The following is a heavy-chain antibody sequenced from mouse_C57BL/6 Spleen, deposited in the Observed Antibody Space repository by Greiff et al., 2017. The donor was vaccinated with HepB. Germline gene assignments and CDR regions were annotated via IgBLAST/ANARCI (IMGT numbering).Heavy chain of an antibody. V-gene: IGHV1-15*01. CDR1: GYTFTDYE. CDR2: IDPETGGT. Sequence: QVQLKQSGAELVRPGASVTLSCKASGYTFTDYEMHWVKQTPVHGLEWIGAIDPETGGTAYNQKFKGKAILTADKSSSTAYMELRSLTSEDSAVYYCTRLDGNYEAMDYWGQGTSVTVSS. CDR3: TRLDGNYEAMDY. D-gene: IGHD2-1*01. J-gene: IGHJ4*01.